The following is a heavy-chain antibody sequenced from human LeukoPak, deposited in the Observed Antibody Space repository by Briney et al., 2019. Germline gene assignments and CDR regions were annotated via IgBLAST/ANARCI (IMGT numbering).Heavy chain of an antibody. V-gene: IGHV5-51*01. CDR3: ARPKSYYYDSSGYPQGAFDI. D-gene: IGHD3-22*01. Sequence: GESLKISCKGSGYSFTSYWIGWVRQMPGKGLEWLGIIYPGDSDTRYSPSFQGQVTISADKSISTAYLQWSSLKASDTAMYYCARPKSYYYDSSGYPQGAFDILGQGTMVTVSS. J-gene: IGHJ3*02. CDR1: GYSFTSYW. CDR2: IYPGDSDT.